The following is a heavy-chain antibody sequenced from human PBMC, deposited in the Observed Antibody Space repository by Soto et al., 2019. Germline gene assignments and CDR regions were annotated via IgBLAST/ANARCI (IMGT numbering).Heavy chain of an antibody. J-gene: IGHJ4*02. CDR1: GGSISSTNW. Sequence: QVQLQESGPGLVKPSGTLSLTCAVSGGSISSTNWWNWVRQPPGKGREWIGEIDHSGSTNYTTSLKRLVTMAVAKPKNQFSLKLSSVTAADTAVYYCVRDSGNGWKDYWGQGTLVTVSS. CDR2: IDHSGST. CDR3: VRDSGNGWKDY. V-gene: IGHV4-4*02. D-gene: IGHD6-19*01.